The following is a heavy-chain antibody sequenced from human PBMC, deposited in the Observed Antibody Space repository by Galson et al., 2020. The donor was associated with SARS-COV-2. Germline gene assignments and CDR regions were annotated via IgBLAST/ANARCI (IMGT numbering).Heavy chain of an antibody. CDR1: GDSVSDNGAA. D-gene: IGHD2-15*01. J-gene: IGHJ3*02. Sequence: SQTLSLTCAISGDSVSDNGAAWNWIRQSPSRGLEWLGRTYYRSKWYNEYALSVRSRVTIDPDTSKNQFSLHLNSMTPEDSAVYHCARERGRAFDIWGQGTVVTVSS. V-gene: IGHV6-1*01. CDR3: ARERGRAFDI. CDR2: TYYRSKWYN.